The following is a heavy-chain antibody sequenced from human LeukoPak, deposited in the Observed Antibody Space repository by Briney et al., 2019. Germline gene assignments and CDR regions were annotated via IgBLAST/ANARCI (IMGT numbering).Heavy chain of an antibody. J-gene: IGHJ4*02. Sequence: ASVKVSCKASGYTFTGYYMHWVRQAPGQGLEWMGWINPNSGGTNYAQKFQGRVTMTRDTSISTAYMELSRLRSDDTAVYYCAREGSVRITIFGVAEAYFDYWGQGTLVTVSS. V-gene: IGHV1-2*02. CDR1: GYTFTGYY. D-gene: IGHD3-3*01. CDR2: INPNSGGT. CDR3: AREGSVRITIFGVAEAYFDY.